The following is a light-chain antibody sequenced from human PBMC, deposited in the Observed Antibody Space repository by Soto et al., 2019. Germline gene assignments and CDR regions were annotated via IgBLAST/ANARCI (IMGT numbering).Light chain of an antibody. CDR3: QQYNSYWT. CDR2: KAS. J-gene: IGKJ1*01. V-gene: IGKV1-5*03. CDR1: QSISSS. Sequence: DIQMTQSPSTLYESIGDRVTITCRASQSISSSLAWYQQKPGKAPKVLIYKASSLERGVPSRFSGSGSGTEFTLTISSLQPDDFATYYCQQYNSYWTFGQGTKVEIK.